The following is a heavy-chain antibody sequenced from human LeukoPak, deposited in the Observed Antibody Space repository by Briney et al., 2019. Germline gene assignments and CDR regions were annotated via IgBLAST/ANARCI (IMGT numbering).Heavy chain of an antibody. Sequence: GRSLRLSCTASGFTFGDYAMSWVRQAPGKGLEWVGFIRSKAYGGTTEYAASVKGKFTISRDDSKIIAYLQMNSLNTEDTAVYYCTRDSNFMMYYYDSSGTHGDYWGQGTLVTVSS. D-gene: IGHD3-22*01. CDR2: IRSKAYGGTT. J-gene: IGHJ4*02. V-gene: IGHV3-49*04. CDR3: TRDSNFMMYYYDSSGTHGDY. CDR1: GFTFGDYA.